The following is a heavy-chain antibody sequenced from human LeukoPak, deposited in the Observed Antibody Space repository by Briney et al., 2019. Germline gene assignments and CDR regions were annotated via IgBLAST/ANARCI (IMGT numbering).Heavy chain of an antibody. V-gene: IGHV3-7*03. CDR2: IGQDGSEK. J-gene: IGHJ4*02. Sequence: GGSLRLSCAASGFTFSSYAMHWVRQAPGKGLEWVANIGQDGSEKYYVDSVKGRFTISRDNAKNTLYLQMNSLRAEDTAVYYCARRYFEYWGQGTLVTVSS. CDR1: GFTFSSYA. CDR3: ARRYFEY.